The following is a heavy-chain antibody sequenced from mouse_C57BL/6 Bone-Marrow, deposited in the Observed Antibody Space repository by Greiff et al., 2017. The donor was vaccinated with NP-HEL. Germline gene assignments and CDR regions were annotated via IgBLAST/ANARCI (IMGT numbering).Heavy chain of an antibody. CDR3: ARWGGDSFDY. J-gene: IGHJ2*01. Sequence: EVMLVESGPGLAKPSQSLSLTCSVSGYSITSYYWNWIRKFPGNKLEYMGYISYSGSTYYNPSLKSRISITRDTAKNQYYRQLTSVTTEDTATYYCARWGGDSFDYWGQGTTLTVSS. CDR1: GYSITSYY. CDR2: ISYSGST. V-gene: IGHV3-8*01.